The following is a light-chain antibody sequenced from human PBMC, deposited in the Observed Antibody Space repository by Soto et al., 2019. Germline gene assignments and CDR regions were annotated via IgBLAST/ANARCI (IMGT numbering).Light chain of an antibody. Sequence: QSVLTQPPSVSEAPGQRVTISCTGSSSNIGAGYEAHWYQQVPGTAPKLLIYENNKRPSGVPDRFSGSKSGTSASLAITGLQASDEAEYFCQTYDSTLGGWVFSTGTKLTV. V-gene: IGLV1-40*01. CDR3: QTYDSTLGGWV. CDR2: ENN. J-gene: IGLJ1*01. CDR1: SSNIGAGYE.